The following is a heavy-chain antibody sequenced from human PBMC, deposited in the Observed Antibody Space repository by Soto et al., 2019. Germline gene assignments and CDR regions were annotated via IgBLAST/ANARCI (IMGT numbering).Heavy chain of an antibody. CDR3: ARDSSSGSYAYYYYGMDV. J-gene: IGHJ6*02. CDR2: INPNSGGT. Sequence: ASVKVSCKASGYTFTGYYMHWVRQAPGQGLEWMGWINPNSGGTNYAQKFQGWVTMTRDTSISTAYMELSRLRSDDTAVYYCARDSSSGSYAYYYYGMDVWGQGTTVTVSS. V-gene: IGHV1-2*04. D-gene: IGHD3-10*01. CDR1: GYTFTGYY.